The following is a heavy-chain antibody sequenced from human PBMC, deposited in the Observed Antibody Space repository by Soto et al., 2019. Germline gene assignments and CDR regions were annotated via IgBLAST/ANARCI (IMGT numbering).Heavy chain of an antibody. Sequence: QVQLVQSGAEVKKPGASVKVSCKASGYTFTGYYMHWVRQAPGQGLEWMGWINPNSGGTNYAQKFQGRVTMTRDTSISTAYMELSRLISDDTAVYYCAGEGGALFGELIPFDPWGQGTLVTVSS. CDR2: INPNSGGT. CDR3: AGEGGALFGELIPFDP. CDR1: GYTFTGYY. J-gene: IGHJ5*02. D-gene: IGHD3-10*02. V-gene: IGHV1-2*02.